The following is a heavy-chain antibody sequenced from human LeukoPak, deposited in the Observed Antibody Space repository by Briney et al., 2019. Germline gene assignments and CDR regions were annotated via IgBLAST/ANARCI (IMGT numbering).Heavy chain of an antibody. V-gene: IGHV1-18*01. CDR1: GYTFTHYV. D-gene: IGHD6-19*01. CDR2: ISPYNGNT. J-gene: IGHJ6*03. CDR3: ARVEQWLVHFPPGYYYYYVDV. Sequence: ASVKVSCKTSGYTFTHYVISWVRQAPGQGLEWMARISPYNGNTKYAQKLQGRVTMTTDTSTSTAYMELRSRRSDDTAVYYCARVEQWLVHFPPGYYYYYVDVWGKGTTVTVSS.